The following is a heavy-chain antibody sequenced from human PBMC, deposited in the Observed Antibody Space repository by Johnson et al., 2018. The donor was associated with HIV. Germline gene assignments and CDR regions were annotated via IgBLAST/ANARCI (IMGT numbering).Heavy chain of an antibody. V-gene: IGHV3-30-3*01. CDR1: GFTFSSYA. CDR3: TDGESFFDI. J-gene: IGHJ3*02. Sequence: VQLVESGGGVVQPGRSLRLSCAASGFTFSSYATHWVRQAPGQWLVWVVVISSDGSNKYYAHSGKGRFTISRDNSKNTLYLQMNSLKTEDTAVYYCTDGESFFDIWGQGTMVTVSS. D-gene: IGHD3-10*01. CDR2: ISSDGSNK.